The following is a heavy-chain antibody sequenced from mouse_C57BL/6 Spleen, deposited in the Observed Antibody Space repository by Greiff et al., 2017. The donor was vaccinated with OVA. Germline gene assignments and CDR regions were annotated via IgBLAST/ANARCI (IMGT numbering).Heavy chain of an antibody. D-gene: IGHD1-1*01. Sequence: EVNLVESGGGLVKPGGSLKLSCAASGFTFSDYGMHWVRQAPEKGLEWVAYISSGSSTIYYADTVKGRFTISRDNAKNTLFLQMTSLRSEDTAMYYCARSEFYYGSSYGYYAMDYWGQGTSVTVSS. CDR1: GFTFSDYG. J-gene: IGHJ4*01. CDR2: ISSGSSTI. V-gene: IGHV5-17*01. CDR3: ARSEFYYGSSYGYYAMDY.